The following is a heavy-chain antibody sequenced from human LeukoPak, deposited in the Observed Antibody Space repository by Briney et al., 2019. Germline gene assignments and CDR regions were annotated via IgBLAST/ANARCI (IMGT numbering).Heavy chain of an antibody. CDR3: ARLRGRILEWLFYGDY. D-gene: IGHD3-3*01. CDR1: GYSFTSYW. CDR2: IYPGDSDT. V-gene: IGHV5-51*01. J-gene: IGHJ4*02. Sequence: GESLKISCKGSGYSFTSYWIGWVRQMPGKGLEWMGIIYPGDSDTRYSPSFQGQVTISADKSISTAYLQWSSLKASDTAMYYCARLRGRILEWLFYGDYWGQGTLVTVSS.